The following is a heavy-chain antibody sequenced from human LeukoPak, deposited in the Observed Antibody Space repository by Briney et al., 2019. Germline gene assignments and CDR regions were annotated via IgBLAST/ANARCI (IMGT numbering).Heavy chain of an antibody. CDR1: GYTFTSYD. CDR2: INPNSGGT. J-gene: IGHJ4*02. D-gene: IGHD3-3*01. Sequence: ASVKVSCKASGYTFTSYDINWVRQATGQGLEWMGRINPNSGGTNYAQKFQGRVTMTRDTSISTAYMELSRLRSDDTAVYYCARDPYYDFWSGYYNRLYFDYWGQGTLVTVSS. V-gene: IGHV1-2*06. CDR3: ARDPYYDFWSGYYNRLYFDY.